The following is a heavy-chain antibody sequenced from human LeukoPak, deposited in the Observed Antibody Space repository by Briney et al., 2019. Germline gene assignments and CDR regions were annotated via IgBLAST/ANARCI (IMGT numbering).Heavy chain of an antibody. Sequence: PGGSLRLSCAASGFTFITYGMHWVRQAPGKGLVWVSRINSDGSTTSYADSVKGRFTISRDNAKNTLYLQMNSLRAEDTAVYYCARRSAAKDAFDIWGQGTM. CDR1: GFTFITYG. CDR3: ARRSAAKDAFDI. J-gene: IGHJ3*02. CDR2: INSDGSTT. V-gene: IGHV3-74*01. D-gene: IGHD6-25*01.